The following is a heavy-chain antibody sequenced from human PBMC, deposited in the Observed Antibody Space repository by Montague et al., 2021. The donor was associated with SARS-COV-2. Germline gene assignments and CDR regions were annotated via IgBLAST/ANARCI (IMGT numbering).Heavy chain of an antibody. CDR3: ATESISGVVIYAFAF. CDR2: LDHYGVET. J-gene: IGHJ3*01. D-gene: IGHD3-3*02. Sequence: SVKVSCKVSGYTLSHITMHWVRQVPGKGLEWMGSLDHYGVETVYKNTLQGRVALTADSSTETAYMELTNLISDDTAVYYCATESISGVVIYAFAFWGQGTLVTVSS. CDR1: GYTLSHIT. V-gene: IGHV1-24*01.